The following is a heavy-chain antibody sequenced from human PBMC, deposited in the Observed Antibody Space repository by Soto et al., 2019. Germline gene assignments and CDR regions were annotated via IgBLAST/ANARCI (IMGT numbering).Heavy chain of an antibody. J-gene: IGHJ4*02. V-gene: IGHV4-34*01. D-gene: IGHD3-16*02. CDR3: ARFMITFGGVIPSYYFDY. CDR2: INHSGST. CDR1: GGSFSGYY. Sequence: SETLSLTCAVYGGSFSGYYWSWIRQPPGKGLEWIGEINHSGSTNYNPSLKSRVTISVDTSKNQFSLKLSSVTAADTAVYYCARFMITFGGVIPSYYFDYWGQGTLVTVSS.